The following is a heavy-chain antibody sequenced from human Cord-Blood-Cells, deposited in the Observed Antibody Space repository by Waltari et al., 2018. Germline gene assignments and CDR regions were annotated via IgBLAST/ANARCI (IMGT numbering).Heavy chain of an antibody. CDR1: GGSISSGGYS. D-gene: IGHD2-8*01. CDR3: ARGQALIGDAFDI. Sequence: QLQLQESGSGLVKPSQTLSLTCAVSGGSISSGGYSWSWIRQPPGKGLEWIGYIYHSGGTYYNPALKSRVTISVDRSKNQFSLKLSSVTAADTAVYYCARGQALIGDAFDIWGQGTMVTVSS. J-gene: IGHJ3*02. CDR2: IYHSGGT. V-gene: IGHV4-30-2*01.